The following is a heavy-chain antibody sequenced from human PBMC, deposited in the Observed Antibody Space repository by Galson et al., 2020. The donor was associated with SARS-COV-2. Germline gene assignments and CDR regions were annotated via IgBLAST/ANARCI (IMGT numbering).Heavy chain of an antibody. Sequence: ASVKVSCKASGYTFTSYYMHWVRQATGQGLEWMGIINPSGGSTSYAQKFQGRVTMTRDTSTSTVYMELSSLRSEDTAVYYCAREGLRYFDWLLLGNDYWGRGTLVTVSS. V-gene: IGHV1-46*03. CDR1: GYTFTSYY. CDR3: AREGLRYFDWLLLGNDY. D-gene: IGHD3-9*01. CDR2: INPSGGST. J-gene: IGHJ4*02.